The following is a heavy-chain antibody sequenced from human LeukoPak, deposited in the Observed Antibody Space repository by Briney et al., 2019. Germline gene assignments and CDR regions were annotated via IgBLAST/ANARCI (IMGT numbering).Heavy chain of an antibody. CDR3: ARGCPRSTSCYGYYFDY. CDR2: IYSGGST. V-gene: IGHV3-53*01. CDR1: GFTVSSNY. J-gene: IGHJ4*02. Sequence: PGGSLSLSCAASGFTVSSNYMSWVRQAPGQGLEWVSVIYSGGSTYYADSVKGRFTISRDNSKNTLYLQMNSLRAEDTAVYYCARGCPRSTSCYGYYFDYWGQGTLVTVSS. D-gene: IGHD2-2*01.